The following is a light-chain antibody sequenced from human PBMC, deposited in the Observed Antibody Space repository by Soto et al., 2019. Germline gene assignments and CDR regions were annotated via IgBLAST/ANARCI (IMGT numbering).Light chain of an antibody. J-gene: IGKJ3*01. CDR1: QSVIFPSNSKNY. V-gene: IGKV4-1*01. Sequence: DIVMTQSPDSLAVSLGEPANINCKSSQSVIFPSNSKNYLAWYQHKPGPPPKLLIYWASTRESGVPDRFSGSASGTDFTLTISSLQAEDAAVYYCQHKYTAPYTFGPRTKVVIK. CDR2: WAS. CDR3: QHKYTAPYT.